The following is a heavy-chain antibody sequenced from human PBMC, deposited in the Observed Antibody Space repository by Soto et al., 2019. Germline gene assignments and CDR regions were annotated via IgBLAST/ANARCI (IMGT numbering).Heavy chain of an antibody. CDR1: GFSLSTSGVG. J-gene: IGHJ5*02. Sequence: QITLKESGPTLVKPTQTLTLTCTFSGFSLSTSGVGVGWIRQPPGKALEWLALIYLDDDKRYSPSLKSRLTIXKXTXKTQVVLTMPNMDPVDTATYYCAHSYSSIWANWFDPWGQGTLVTVSS. V-gene: IGHV2-5*02. CDR3: AHSYSSIWANWFDP. CDR2: IYLDDDK. D-gene: IGHD6-13*01.